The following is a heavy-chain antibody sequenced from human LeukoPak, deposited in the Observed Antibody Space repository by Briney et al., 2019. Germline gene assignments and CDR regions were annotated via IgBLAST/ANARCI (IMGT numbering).Heavy chain of an antibody. Sequence: SETLSLTCAVYGGSFSGYYWSWIRQPPGKGLEWIGEINHSGSTNYNPSLKSRVTISVDTSKNQFSLKLSSVTAADTAVYYCARGLGSDYAQGGYCSGGSCSGYWGQGTLVTVSS. D-gene: IGHD2-15*01. J-gene: IGHJ4*02. V-gene: IGHV4-34*01. CDR1: GGSFSGYY. CDR3: ARGLGSDYAQGGYCSGGSCSGY. CDR2: INHSGST.